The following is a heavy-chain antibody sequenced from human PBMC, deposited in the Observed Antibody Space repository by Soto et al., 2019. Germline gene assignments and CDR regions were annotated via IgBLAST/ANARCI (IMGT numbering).Heavy chain of an antibody. V-gene: IGHV3-30*03. CDR3: ATEHRGMGVVAYFDY. CDR1: GFTFSSYG. Sequence: QVQLVESGGGVVQPGRSLRLSCAASGFTFSSYGMHWVRQAPGKGLEWVAVISYDGSNKYYADSVKGRFTISRDNSKNTLHLHIVRLRAEETSVYYCATEHRGMGVVAYFDYWGQGTLVTVSS. CDR2: ISYDGSNK. J-gene: IGHJ4*02. D-gene: IGHD2-15*01.